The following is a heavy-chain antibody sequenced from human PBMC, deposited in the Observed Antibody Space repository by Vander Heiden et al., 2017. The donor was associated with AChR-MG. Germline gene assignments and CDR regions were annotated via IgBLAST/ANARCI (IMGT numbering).Heavy chain of an antibody. CDR1: GASVSSPY. V-gene: IGHV4-59*02. CDR3: AGFIMRNYNYYGLDV. Sequence: QVQLQESGPGLVKPSETLSLTCTVSGASVSSPYWTWIRQPPGRGLEFIGYIYYSGSTNYSPSLRSRLTLSVDTSKNQFSLKLHSVTAADTAVYYCAGFIMRNYNYYGLDVWGQGTTVTVSS. D-gene: IGHD3-16*02. J-gene: IGHJ6*02. CDR2: IYYSGST.